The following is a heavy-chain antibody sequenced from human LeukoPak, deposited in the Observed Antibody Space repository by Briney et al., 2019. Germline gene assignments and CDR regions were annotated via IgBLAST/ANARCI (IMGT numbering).Heavy chain of an antibody. Sequence: GASVKVSCKASGYTFINYGISWVRQAPGQGLEWMGWISAYNGNTNYAQSLQGRVTMTTDTSTSTVYMEMRSLTSDDTAVYYCARDLDQYNGRFGGFGHDFWGQGTLVTVSS. CDR2: ISAYNGNT. CDR1: GYTFINYG. J-gene: IGHJ4*02. CDR3: ARDLDQYNGRFGGFGHDF. D-gene: IGHD3-10*01. V-gene: IGHV1-18*01.